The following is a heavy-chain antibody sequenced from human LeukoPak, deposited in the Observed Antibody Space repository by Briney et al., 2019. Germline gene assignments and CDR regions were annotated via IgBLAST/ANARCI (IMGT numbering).Heavy chain of an antibody. CDR1: GFTFSSYA. D-gene: IGHD2-2*01. Sequence: PGGSLRLSCAASGFTFSSYAMSWVRQAPGKGLEWVSAISGSGGSTYYADSVKGRFTISRDNAKNSLYLQMNSLRAEDTAIYYCARGLPATLLDYWGQGTLVTVSS. V-gene: IGHV3-23*01. CDR3: ARGLPATLLDY. J-gene: IGHJ4*02. CDR2: ISGSGGST.